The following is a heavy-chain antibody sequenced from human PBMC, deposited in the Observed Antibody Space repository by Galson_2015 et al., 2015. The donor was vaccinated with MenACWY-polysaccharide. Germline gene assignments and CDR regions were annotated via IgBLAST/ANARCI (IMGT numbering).Heavy chain of an antibody. V-gene: IGHV3-30*18. D-gene: IGHD4-17*01. J-gene: IGHJ4*02. CDR3: AKDASLGAYGIAYYFDY. CDR2: ISYDGSNE. Sequence: SLRLSCAASGFTFSNYGMHWVRQAPGKGLEWVAVISYDGSNEYYADSVKGRFTISRDNSKNTLYLQMNSLRTEDAALYYCAKDASLGAYGIAYYFDYWGQGTLVTVSS. CDR1: GFTFSNYG.